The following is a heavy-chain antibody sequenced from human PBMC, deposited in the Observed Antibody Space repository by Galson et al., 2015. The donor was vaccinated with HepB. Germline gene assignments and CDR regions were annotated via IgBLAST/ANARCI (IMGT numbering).Heavy chain of an antibody. CDR2: ISNGGTT. CDR1: GDSISSGDYS. V-gene: IGHV4-30-2*01. D-gene: IGHD3-10*01. Sequence: TLSLTCAVSGDSISSGDYSWRWIRQPPGKGLEWIGDISNGGTTYYNPSLKSRVTMSIDRSKNQFSLEVSSVTAADTAMYYCARGVQDREAIIKYWMLFDPWGQGTLVTVSS. CDR3: ARGVQDREAIIKYWMLFDP. J-gene: IGHJ5*02.